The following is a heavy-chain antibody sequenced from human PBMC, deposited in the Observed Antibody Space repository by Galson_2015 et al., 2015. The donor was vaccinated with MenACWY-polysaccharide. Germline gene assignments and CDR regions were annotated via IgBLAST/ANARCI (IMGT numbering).Heavy chain of an antibody. CDR1: GFTFSSYG. Sequence: SLRLSCAASGFTFSSYGMHWVRQAPGKGLEWVAFIRYDGSNKYYADSVKGRFTISRDNSKNTLYLQVNSLRAEDMAVYYCAKDRGMVRGVKGEDYWGQGTLVTVSS. CDR2: IRYDGSNK. V-gene: IGHV3-30*02. J-gene: IGHJ4*02. CDR3: AKDRGMVRGVKGEDY. D-gene: IGHD3-10*01.